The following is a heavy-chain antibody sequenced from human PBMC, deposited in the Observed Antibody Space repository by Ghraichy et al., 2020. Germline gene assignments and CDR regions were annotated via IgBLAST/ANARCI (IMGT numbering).Heavy chain of an antibody. CDR3: ARGLVAAGTDWYFDL. V-gene: IGHV3-21*01. CDR1: GLTFSRDS. Sequence: GGSLRLSCAASGLTFSRDSMNWVRLGPGKGLEWVSSISSGGSYIYYADSLKGRFTISRDNAKNSLYLQMNSLRAEDTAMYYCARGLVAAGTDWYFDLWGRGTLVTVSS. J-gene: IGHJ2*01. D-gene: IGHD6-13*01. CDR2: ISSGGSYI.